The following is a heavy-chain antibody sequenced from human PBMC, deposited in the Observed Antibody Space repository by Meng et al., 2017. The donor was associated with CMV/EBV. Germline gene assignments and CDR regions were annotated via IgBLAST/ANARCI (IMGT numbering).Heavy chain of an antibody. Sequence: VQLLESGGGLVQPGGSLRLSCAASGFTFSSYAMSWVRQAPGKGLEWIGRIYTSGSTNYNPSLKSRVTMSVDTSKNQFSLKLSSVTAADTAVYYCAREMPIAAAGCFDYWGQGTLVTVSS. J-gene: IGHJ4*02. V-gene: IGHV4-4*07. CDR3: AREMPIAAAGCFDY. CDR2: IYTSGST. D-gene: IGHD6-13*01. CDR1: GFTFSSYA.